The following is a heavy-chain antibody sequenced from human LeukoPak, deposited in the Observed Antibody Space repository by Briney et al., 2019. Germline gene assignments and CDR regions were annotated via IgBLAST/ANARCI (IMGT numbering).Heavy chain of an antibody. D-gene: IGHD6-19*01. Sequence: ASVKVSCKASGYTFTGYYMHWVRQAPGQGLEWMGWINPNSGGTNYAQKFQGRVTMTRDTSISTAYMELSRLRSDDTAVYYRARETYSSGWYGGGYWGQGTLVIVSS. CDR3: ARETYSSGWYGGGY. CDR2: INPNSGGT. CDR1: GYTFTGYY. J-gene: IGHJ4*02. V-gene: IGHV1-2*02.